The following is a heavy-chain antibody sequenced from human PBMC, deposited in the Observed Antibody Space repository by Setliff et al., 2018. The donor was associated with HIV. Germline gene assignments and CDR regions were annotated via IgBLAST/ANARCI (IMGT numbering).Heavy chain of an antibody. CDR3: ARMYSGYDWSPAGARTRYFDY. CDR2: IYHSGST. J-gene: IGHJ4*02. CDR1: GYSISSGYY. Sequence: PSETLSLTCAVSGYSISSGYYWGWIRQPPGKGLEWIGSIYHSGSTYYNPSLKSRVTISVDTSKNQFSLKPSSVTAADTAVYYCARMYSGYDWSPAGARTRYFDYWGQGTLVTAPQ. D-gene: IGHD5-12*01. V-gene: IGHV4-38-2*01.